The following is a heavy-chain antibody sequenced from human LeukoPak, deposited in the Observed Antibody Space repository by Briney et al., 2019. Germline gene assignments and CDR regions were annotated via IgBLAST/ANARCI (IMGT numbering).Heavy chain of an antibody. V-gene: IGHV3-30*03. CDR2: ISNGGSRK. J-gene: IGHJ4*02. CDR1: GFTFSRHG. CDR3: ARDRAWNYFDY. D-gene: IGHD3-3*01. Sequence: PGGSLRLPCAPSGFTFSRHGMHWVRQAPGKGLEWVAIISNGGSRKYYGHSVEGRFTISRDNSKNTLYLQMDSLRAEDTAVYYCARDRAWNYFDYWGQGTLVTVSS.